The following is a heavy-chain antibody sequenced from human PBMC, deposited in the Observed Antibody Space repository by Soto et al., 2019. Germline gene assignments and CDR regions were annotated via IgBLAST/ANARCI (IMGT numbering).Heavy chain of an antibody. CDR2: IYWDDDK. V-gene: IGHV2-5*02. J-gene: IGHJ4*02. CDR3: AHAGDYDLLTCDH. D-gene: IGHD4-17*01. Sequence: QITLKESGPTLVRPAQTLTLTCDFSGFSLSTYHMGVAWLRQPPGKALEWLALIYWDDDKRYSPPLKDSLAISKDTSSNQVFLTITNMDPGDTATYFCAHAGDYDLLTCDHWGPGTLVTVAS. CDR1: GFSLSTYHMG.